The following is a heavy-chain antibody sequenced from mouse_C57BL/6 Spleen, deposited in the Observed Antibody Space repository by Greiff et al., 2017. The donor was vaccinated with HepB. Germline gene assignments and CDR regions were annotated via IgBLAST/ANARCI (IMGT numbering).Heavy chain of an antibody. V-gene: IGHV5-16*01. CDR1: GFTFSDYY. Sequence: VQLKESEGGLVQPGRSMKLSCTASGFTFSDYYMAWVRQVPEKGLEWVANINYDGSSTYYLDSLKSRFIISRDNAKNILYLQMSSLKSEDTATYYCARGGFYYGAMDYWGQGTSVTVSS. CDR3: ARGGFYYGAMDY. J-gene: IGHJ4*01. CDR2: INYDGSST. D-gene: IGHD1-1*01.